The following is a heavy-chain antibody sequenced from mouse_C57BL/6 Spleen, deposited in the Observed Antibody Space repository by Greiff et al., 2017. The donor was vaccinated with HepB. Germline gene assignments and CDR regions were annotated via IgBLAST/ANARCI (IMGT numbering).Heavy chain of an antibody. J-gene: IGHJ4*01. Sequence: QVQLQQSGPGLVQPSQSLSITCTVSGFSLTSYGVHWVRQSPGKGLEWLGVIWRGGSTDYNAAFMSRLSITKDNSKSQVFVKMNSLQADDTAIYYCAKKSLWGTRGDYAMDYWGQGTSVTVSS. CDR2: IWRGGST. CDR1: GFSLTSYG. D-gene: IGHD6-2*01. CDR3: AKKSLWGTRGDYAMDY. V-gene: IGHV2-5*01.